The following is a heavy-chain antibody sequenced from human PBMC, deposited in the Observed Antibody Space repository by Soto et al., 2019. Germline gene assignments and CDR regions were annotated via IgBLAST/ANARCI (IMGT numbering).Heavy chain of an antibody. D-gene: IGHD6-19*01. Sequence: QVQLVQSGAEVKKPGASVKVSCKASGYTFTSYGISWVRQAPGQGLEWMGWIRVYNGYTNYAQKFQGRVTMTTDTSTSTAYMELRSLISGDTAVYYCARASDGYRSGWYVGFFDYWGQGPLVTVSS. CDR2: IRVYNGYT. CDR3: ARASDGYRSGWYVGFFDY. J-gene: IGHJ4*02. CDR1: GYTFTSYG. V-gene: IGHV1-18*04.